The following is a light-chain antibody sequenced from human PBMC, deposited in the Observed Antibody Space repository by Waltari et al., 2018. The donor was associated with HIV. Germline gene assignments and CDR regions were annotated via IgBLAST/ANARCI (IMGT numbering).Light chain of an antibody. V-gene: IGLV10-54*04. Sequence: QAALTQPPSVSEDLTHTATPTSTGNSDNVGHQEAVWLQQHQGHPPKLLTFKNNNLPPALSDSFSTSSSGDIASLIIFAVQADDEADYYYSAWVTSLRAYVFVAGTRLTVL. J-gene: IGLJ1*01. CDR3: SAWVTSLRAYV. CDR2: KNN. CDR1: SDNVGHQE.